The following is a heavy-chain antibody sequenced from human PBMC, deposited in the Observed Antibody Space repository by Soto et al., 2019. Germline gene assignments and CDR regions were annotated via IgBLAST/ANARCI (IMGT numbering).Heavy chain of an antibody. D-gene: IGHD3-10*01. CDR1: GGTFSSYT. J-gene: IGHJ4*02. V-gene: IGHV1-69*02. Sequence: QVQLVQSGAEVKKPGSSVKVSCKASGGTFSSYTISWVRQAPGQGLEWMGRIIPILGIANYAQKFQGRVTITADNCAITAYMDQSRLRSEDTVVDYCATDYYYGGLGYFDYWGQGTLVTVSS. CDR2: IIPILGIA. CDR3: ATDYYYGGLGYFDY.